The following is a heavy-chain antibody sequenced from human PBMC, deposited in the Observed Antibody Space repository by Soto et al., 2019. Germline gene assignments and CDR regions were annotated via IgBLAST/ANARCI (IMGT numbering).Heavy chain of an antibody. Sequence: GGSLRLSCAASGFTFSSYAMSWVRQAPGKGLEWVSAISGSGGSTYYADSVKGRFTITRDNSKNTLYLQMNSLTAEDTTVYYFTNVKYYYDSSGADYWGQGTRGTVSS. CDR2: ISGSGGST. V-gene: IGHV3-23*01. D-gene: IGHD3-22*01. CDR1: GFTFSSYA. J-gene: IGHJ4*02. CDR3: TNVKYYYDSSGADY.